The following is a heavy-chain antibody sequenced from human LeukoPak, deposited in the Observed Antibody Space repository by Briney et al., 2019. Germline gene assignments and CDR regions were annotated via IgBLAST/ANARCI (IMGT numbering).Heavy chain of an antibody. D-gene: IGHD6-13*01. CDR3: ARSWDSSSWYGGYYYYYYMDV. CDR1: GYTFTGYY. V-gene: IGHV1-2*02. Sequence: ASVKVSCKASGYTFTGYYMHWVRQAPGQGLEWMGWINPNSGGTNYAQKFQGRVTITRNTSISTAYMELSSLRSEDTAVYYCARSWDSSSWYGGYYYYYYMDVWGKGTTVTVSS. J-gene: IGHJ6*03. CDR2: INPNSGGT.